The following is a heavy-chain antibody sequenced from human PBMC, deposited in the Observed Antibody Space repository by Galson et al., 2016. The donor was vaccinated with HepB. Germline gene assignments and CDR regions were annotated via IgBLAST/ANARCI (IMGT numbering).Heavy chain of an antibody. CDR1: GYTFTSYV. D-gene: IGHD3-22*01. CDR3: AREYWTYYYDSSGYYFDY. CDR2: INAGNGNK. Sequence: SVKVSCKASGYTFTSYVIHWVRQAPGKRLEWMGWINAGNGNKKYSKKFQGRVTITRDTSASTAYMELSSLRSEDTAVYYCAREYWTYYYDSSGYYFDYWGQGTLVTVSS. J-gene: IGHJ4*02. V-gene: IGHV1-3*01.